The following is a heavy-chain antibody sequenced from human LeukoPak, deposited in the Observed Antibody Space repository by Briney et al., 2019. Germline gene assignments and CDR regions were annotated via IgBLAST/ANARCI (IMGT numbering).Heavy chain of an antibody. CDR2: ISGYSGNT. D-gene: IGHD1-26*01. CDR3: ARDNSGYSGSYYDY. Sequence: ASVKVSCKGSGYTFNSYGINWVRQAPGQGLEWKGWISGYSGNTNYAQKLQGRVTMTTDTSTTTAYMELRSLRSDDTAVYYCARDNSGYSGSYYDYWGQGTLVTVSS. J-gene: IGHJ4*02. CDR1: GYTFNSYG. V-gene: IGHV1-18*01.